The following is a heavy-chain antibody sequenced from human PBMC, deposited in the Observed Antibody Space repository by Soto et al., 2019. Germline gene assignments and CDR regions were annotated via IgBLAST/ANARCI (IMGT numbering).Heavy chain of an antibody. V-gene: IGHV3-30*18. J-gene: IGHJ4*02. CDR1: GFTFSIYG. CDR2: ISYDGSNK. Sequence: PGGSLRLSCAASGFTFSIYGMQWVRQAPGKGLEWVAVISYDGSNKYYADSVKGRFTISRDNSKNTLYLQMNSLRAEDTAVYYCAKGGGYCSGGSCYFDYWGQGTLVTVSS. D-gene: IGHD2-15*01. CDR3: AKGGGYCSGGSCYFDY.